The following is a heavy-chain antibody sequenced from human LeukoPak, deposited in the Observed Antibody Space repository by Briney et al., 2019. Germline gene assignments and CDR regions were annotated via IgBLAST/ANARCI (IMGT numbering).Heavy chain of an antibody. Sequence: PGGCLRLSCAASGFTFSIYAMSWVRPAPGKGLEWVSAISGSGGSTYYADSVKGRFTISRDNSKNTLYLQMNSLRAEDTAVYYCAKDPVTSPSGAFEIWGQGTMVTVSS. CDR2: ISGSGGST. CDR1: GFTFSIYA. CDR3: AKDPVTSPSGAFEI. V-gene: IGHV3-23*01. D-gene: IGHD5-18*01. J-gene: IGHJ3*02.